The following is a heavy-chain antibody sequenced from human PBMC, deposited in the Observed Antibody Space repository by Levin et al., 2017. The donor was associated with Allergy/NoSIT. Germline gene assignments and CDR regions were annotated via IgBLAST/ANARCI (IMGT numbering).Heavy chain of an antibody. V-gene: IGHV4-39*01. J-gene: IGHJ4*02. CDR3: ARLTSVTAFDY. CDR1: GGSISSSSYY. CDR2: IYYSGST. D-gene: IGHD2-21*02. Sequence: SETLSLTCTVSGGSISSSSYYWGWIRQPPGKGLEWIGSIYYSGSTYYNPSLKSRVTISVDTSKNQFSLKLSSVTAADTAVYYCARLTSVTAFDYWGQGTLVTVSS.